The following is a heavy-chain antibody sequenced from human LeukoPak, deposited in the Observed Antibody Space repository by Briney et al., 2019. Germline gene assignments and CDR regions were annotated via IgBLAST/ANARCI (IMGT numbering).Heavy chain of an antibody. V-gene: IGHV4-59*01. CDR3: ARESRSSGWYNY. Sequence: SETLSLTCTVSGGSISSYYWSWIRQPPGKGLEWIGYIYYSGSTNYNPFLKSRVTISVDTSKNQFSLKLSSVTAADTAVYYCARESRSSGWYNYWGQGTLVTVSS. J-gene: IGHJ4*02. CDR2: IYYSGST. CDR1: GGSISSYY. D-gene: IGHD6-19*01.